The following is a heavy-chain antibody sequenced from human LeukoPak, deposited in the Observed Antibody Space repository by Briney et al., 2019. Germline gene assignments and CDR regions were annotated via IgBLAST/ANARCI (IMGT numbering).Heavy chain of an antibody. V-gene: IGHV4-34*01. D-gene: IGHD2-2*01. CDR1: GGSFSGYY. J-gene: IGHJ4*02. Sequence: SEALPLTCAGYGGSFSGYYWGGIRQPAGKGLDGMGEINHSGRNTSNPSLKRRVTISVDTSKNQFSLKLSSVTAADTAVYYCARGRTLYCSSTSCHYFDYWGQGTLVTVSS. CDR2: INHSGRN. CDR3: ARGRTLYCSSTSCHYFDY.